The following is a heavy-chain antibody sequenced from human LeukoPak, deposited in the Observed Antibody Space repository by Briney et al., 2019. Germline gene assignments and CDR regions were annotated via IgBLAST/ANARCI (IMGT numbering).Heavy chain of an antibody. CDR2: INPNTGVT. CDR3: ARTRIQLFTPDFDL. J-gene: IGHJ4*02. CDR1: GYTFIGHY. Sequence: ASVKVSCKASGYTFIGHYLHWVRQAPGQGLEWMGRINPNTGVTQYTENFQGRVTMTGDTSISTAYMELNGLRSDDTAIYYCARTRIQLFTPDFDLWGQGTLVTVSS. V-gene: IGHV1-2*06. D-gene: IGHD5-18*01.